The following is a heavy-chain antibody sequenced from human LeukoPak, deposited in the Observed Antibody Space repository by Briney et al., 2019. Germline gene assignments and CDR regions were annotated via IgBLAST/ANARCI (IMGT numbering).Heavy chain of an antibody. Sequence: GGSLRLSCAASGFTFSSYSMSWVRQAPGKGLEWVSYISSSGSSIHYADSVKGRFSISRDNAKNSLYLQMNNLGDEDTAVYYCARDESSGWRQLDYWGQGTLVTVSS. CDR1: GFTFSSYS. D-gene: IGHD6-19*01. CDR2: ISSSGSSI. J-gene: IGHJ4*02. CDR3: ARDESSGWRQLDY. V-gene: IGHV3-48*02.